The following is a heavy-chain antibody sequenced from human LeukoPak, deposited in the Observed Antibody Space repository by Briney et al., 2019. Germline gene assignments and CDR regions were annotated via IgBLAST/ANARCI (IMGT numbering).Heavy chain of an antibody. CDR3: AKAVPGTDVFDS. Sequence: SVTVSCKASGGTFSRYAFTWVRQAPGQGLEWMGRIIPILGLANSAQKFQGRVTITADKSTNTAYMELSSLRSEDTAVYYCAKAVPGTDVFDSWGQGTLVTVSS. D-gene: IGHD6-19*01. V-gene: IGHV1-69*04. CDR1: GGTFSRYA. J-gene: IGHJ4*02. CDR2: IIPILGLA.